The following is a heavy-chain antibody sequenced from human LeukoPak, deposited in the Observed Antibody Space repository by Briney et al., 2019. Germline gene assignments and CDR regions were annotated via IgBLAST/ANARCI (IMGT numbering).Heavy chain of an antibody. Sequence: GGSLRLSCAGSGFIFSDFYINWIRQSPGKGLEWLAYISPDGSYTTYGDSVKGRFVISRDNAKNSVSLRMNSLRVEDTAVYFCASDQVSGVFDYWGQGARVTVS. CDR3: ASDQVSGVFDY. V-gene: IGHV3-11*05. D-gene: IGHD5/OR15-5a*01. CDR2: ISPDGSYT. J-gene: IGHJ4*02. CDR1: GFIFSDFY.